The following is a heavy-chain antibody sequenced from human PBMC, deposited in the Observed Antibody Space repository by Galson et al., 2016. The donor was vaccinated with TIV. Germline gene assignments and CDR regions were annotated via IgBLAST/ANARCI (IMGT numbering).Heavy chain of an antibody. D-gene: IGHD1-7*01. CDR2: INPSGGSA. CDR3: ARGGQLNWDYSPFDY. Sequence: SVKVSCKASGYSFTSYHIHWVRQAPGQGLEWMGIINPSGGSASNAQKFQGRVTMTRDTSTSTVYMELSRLRSDDTAVYYCARGGQLNWDYSPFDYWGQGTLVTVSS. CDR1: GYSFTSYH. V-gene: IGHV1-46*01. J-gene: IGHJ4*02.